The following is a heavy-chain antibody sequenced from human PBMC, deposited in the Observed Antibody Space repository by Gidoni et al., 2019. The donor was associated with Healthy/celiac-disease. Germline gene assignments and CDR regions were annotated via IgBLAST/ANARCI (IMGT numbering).Heavy chain of an antibody. CDR2: IWYDGSNK. V-gene: IGHV3-33*01. CDR1: GFTFRSYG. Sequence: QVQLVESGGGVVQPGRSLRLSCASSGFTFRSYGMHWFRQAPGKGLEWVAVIWYDGSNKYYADSVKGRFTISRDNSKNTLYLQMNSLRAEDTAVYYCARDKKGNGSGSSDYWGQGTLVTVSS. CDR3: ARDKKGNGSGSSDY. D-gene: IGHD3-10*01. J-gene: IGHJ4*02.